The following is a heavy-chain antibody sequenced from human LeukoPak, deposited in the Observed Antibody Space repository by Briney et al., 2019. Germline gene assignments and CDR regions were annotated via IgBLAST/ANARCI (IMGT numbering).Heavy chain of an antibody. D-gene: IGHD3-10*01. Sequence: GGSLRLSCAASGFTFSSYAMHWVRQAPGKGLEWVAVISYDGSNKYYADSVKGRFTISRDNSKNTLYLQMNSLRAEDTAVYYCAKDLHYGSGSYPHDYWGQGTLVTVSS. CDR2: ISYDGSNK. CDR3: AKDLHYGSGSYPHDY. CDR1: GFTFSSYA. V-gene: IGHV3-30-3*01. J-gene: IGHJ4*02.